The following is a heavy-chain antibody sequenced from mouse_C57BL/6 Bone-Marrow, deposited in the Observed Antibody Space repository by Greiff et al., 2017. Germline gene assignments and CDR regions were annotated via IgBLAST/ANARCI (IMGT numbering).Heavy chain of an antibody. J-gene: IGHJ3*01. CDR2: ISNGGGST. CDR3: ARDSYYAAWFSC. CDR1: GFTFSDYY. Sequence: EVQLVESGGGLVQPGGSLKLSCAASGFTFSDYYMYWVRQTPEKRLEWVAYISNGGGSTYYPDTVKGRFTISRDNAKNTLYLQMSRLKSEDTAMYYCARDSYYAAWFSCWGQGTLVTVSA. V-gene: IGHV5-12*01. D-gene: IGHD2-12*01.